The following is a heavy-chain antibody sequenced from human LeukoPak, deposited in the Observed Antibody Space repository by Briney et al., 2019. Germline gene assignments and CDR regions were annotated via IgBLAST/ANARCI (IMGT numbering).Heavy chain of an antibody. CDR2: ISSSGSTI. CDR1: GFTFSSYE. CDR3: ARENYDTSGLFLSPEYFQH. J-gene: IGHJ1*01. Sequence: GGSLRLSCAASGFTFSSYEMNWVRQAPGKGLEWVSYISSSGSTIYYADSVEGRFTISRDNAKNSLYLQMNSLRAEDTAVYYCARENYDTSGLFLSPEYFQHWGQGTLVTVFS. V-gene: IGHV3-48*03. D-gene: IGHD3-22*01.